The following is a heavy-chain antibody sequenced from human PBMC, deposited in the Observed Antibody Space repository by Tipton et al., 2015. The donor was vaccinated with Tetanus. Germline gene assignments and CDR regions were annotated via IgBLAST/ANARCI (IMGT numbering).Heavy chain of an antibody. D-gene: IGHD4-17*01. CDR3: ARDRDDYGDYAPGFDY. Sequence: SLRLSCAASGFTFRTYPMSWVRQAPGKGLEWVSTISGTGYSTYYVDPAKGRFTISRDNSKNTLYLQMNSLRAEDTAVYYCARDRDDYGDYAPGFDYWGQGTLVTVSS. V-gene: IGHV3-23*01. CDR2: ISGTGYST. CDR1: GFTFRTYP. J-gene: IGHJ4*02.